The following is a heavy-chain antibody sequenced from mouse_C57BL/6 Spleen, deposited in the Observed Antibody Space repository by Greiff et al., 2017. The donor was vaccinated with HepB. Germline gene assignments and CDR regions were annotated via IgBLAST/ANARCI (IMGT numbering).Heavy chain of an antibody. CDR2: IDPSDSYT. CDR1: GYTFTSYW. J-gene: IGHJ4*01. CDR3: EGSSGYDYYAMDY. Sequence: QVQLQQPGAELVRPGTSVKLSCKASGYTFTSYWMHWVKQRPGQGLEWIGVIDPSDSYTNYNQKFKGKATLTVDTSSSTAYMQLSSLTSEDSAVYYCEGSSGYDYYAMDYWGQGTSVTVSS. D-gene: IGHD3-2*02. V-gene: IGHV1-59*01.